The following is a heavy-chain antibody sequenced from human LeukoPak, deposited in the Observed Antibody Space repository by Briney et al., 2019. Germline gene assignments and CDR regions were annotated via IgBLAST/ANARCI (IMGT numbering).Heavy chain of an antibody. Sequence: GESLKISCKGSGYSFTSYWIGWVRQRPGKGLEWMGIIYPGDSDTRYSPSFQGQVTISADKSISTAYLQWSSLKASDTAMYYCARGDYYDSSGYYWDYWGQGTLVTVSS. CDR2: IYPGDSDT. D-gene: IGHD3-22*01. CDR1: GYSFTSYW. J-gene: IGHJ4*02. CDR3: ARGDYYDSSGYYWDY. V-gene: IGHV5-51*01.